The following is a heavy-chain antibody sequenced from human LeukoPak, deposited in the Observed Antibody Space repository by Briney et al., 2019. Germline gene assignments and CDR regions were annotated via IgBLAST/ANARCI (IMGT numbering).Heavy chain of an antibody. V-gene: IGHV4-59*01. CDR2: IYYNGYT. J-gene: IGHJ4*02. D-gene: IGHD3-16*01. CDR1: GGSIGTYY. CDR3: VRDRQWTNDWVFDY. Sequence: PSETLSLTCTVSGGSIGTYYWSWIRQTPGKGLQWIGYIYYNGYTDYNPSLKGRVTISLHTSKNQFSLKLSSVNAADTGVYYCVRDRQWTNDWVFDYWGQGTLVTVSS.